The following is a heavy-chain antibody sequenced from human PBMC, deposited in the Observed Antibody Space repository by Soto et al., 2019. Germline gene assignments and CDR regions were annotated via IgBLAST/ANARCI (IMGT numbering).Heavy chain of an antibody. CDR3: ARSLSSSHGDAFDI. V-gene: IGHV1-3*01. CDR1: GYTFTSYA. Sequence: QVQLVQSGAEVKKPGASVKVSCKASGYTFTSYAMHWVRQAPGQRLEWMGWINAGNGNTKYSQKFQGRVTITRDTSAITAYMELSSLRSEDTAVYYCARSLSSSHGDAFDIWGQGTMVTVSS. CDR2: INAGNGNT. J-gene: IGHJ3*02. D-gene: IGHD6-6*01.